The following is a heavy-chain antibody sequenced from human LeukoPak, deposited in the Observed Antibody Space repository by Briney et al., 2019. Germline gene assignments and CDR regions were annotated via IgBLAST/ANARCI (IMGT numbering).Heavy chain of an antibody. CDR3: ARGTDDYKFDF. V-gene: IGHV4-34*01. CDR1: GGSFSGYY. CDR2: INHSGST. Sequence: SETLSLTCAVYGGSFSGYYWSWIRQPPGKGLEWIGQINHSGSTNYNPSLKSRVTISVGTSKNQFSLKLSSVFAADTAIYYCARGTDDYKFDFWGQGALVTVSS. J-gene: IGHJ4*02. D-gene: IGHD5-24*01.